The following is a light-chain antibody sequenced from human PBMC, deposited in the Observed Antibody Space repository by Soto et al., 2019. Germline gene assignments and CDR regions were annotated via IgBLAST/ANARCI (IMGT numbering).Light chain of an antibody. V-gene: IGKV3-11*01. J-gene: IGKJ1*01. CDR2: DAS. CDR3: QQRSHWPT. CDR1: QSFSSH. Sequence: EIVLTQSPATLSLSPGERATLSCRASQSFSSHLAWYQQKPGQSPRLLIYDASKRATGIPARFSGSGSGTDFTLTISSLEPEDFAFYFCQQRSHWPTFGQGTKVDIK.